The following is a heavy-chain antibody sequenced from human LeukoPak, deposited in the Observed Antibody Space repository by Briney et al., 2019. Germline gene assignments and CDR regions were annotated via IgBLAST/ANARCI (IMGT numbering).Heavy chain of an antibody. V-gene: IGHV4-59*08. Sequence: SETLSLTCSVSGVSISSGYWNWVRQSPGQGLEWIGFIYDNGDANYNPSLKSRVTISLDTSKSQLSLKLKSVNVADTAVYYCAKPLQVGAAGGDSFDIWGPGTMVTVSS. CDR3: AKPLQVGAAGGDSFDI. CDR1: GVSISSGY. D-gene: IGHD1-26*01. J-gene: IGHJ3*02. CDR2: IYDNGDA.